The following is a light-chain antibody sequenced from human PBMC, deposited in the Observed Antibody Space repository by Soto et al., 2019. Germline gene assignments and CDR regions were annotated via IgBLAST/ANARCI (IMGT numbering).Light chain of an antibody. CDR1: RCDVGGYNY. Sequence: QSVLTPPASVSGSPGQSITISCTGTRCDVGGYNYVSWYQQHPGKAPKLMIYDVSNRPSGVSIRFSGSKSGNTASLTISGLQAEDEADYYCSSYTSSSTYVFGTGTKVTVL. J-gene: IGLJ1*01. V-gene: IGLV2-14*01. CDR2: DVS. CDR3: SSYTSSSTYV.